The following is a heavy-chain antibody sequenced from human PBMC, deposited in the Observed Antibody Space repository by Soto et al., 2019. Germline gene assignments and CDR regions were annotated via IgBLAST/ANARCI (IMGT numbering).Heavy chain of an antibody. CDR1: GFSLNTRGMC. J-gene: IGHJ4*02. V-gene: IGHV2-70*11. Sequence: SGPTLVNPTQTLTLTCTFSGFSLNTRGMCVSWIRQPPGGAXEWRARIDWEDDKYYTTSLKTRLTISKDTSKDQVVLTMAVMDPLDTATYFCARIRTSGYYYDDWGQGALVTVSS. CDR3: ARIRTSGYYYDD. D-gene: IGHD3-22*01. CDR2: IDWEDDK.